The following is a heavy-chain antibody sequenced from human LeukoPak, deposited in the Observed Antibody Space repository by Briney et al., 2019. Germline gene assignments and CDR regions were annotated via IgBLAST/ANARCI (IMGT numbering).Heavy chain of an antibody. J-gene: IGHJ4*02. CDR3: ARAGSRGLTHENFDY. V-gene: IGHV4-4*07. CDR1: GGSISSYY. D-gene: IGHD5-12*01. CDR2: IYTSGST. Sequence: PSETLSLTCTVPGGSISSYYWSWIRQPAGEGLEWVGRIYTSGSTNYNPSLKSRVTMSVDTSKNQFSLKLSSVTAADTAVYYCARAGSRGLTHENFDYWGQGTLVTVSS.